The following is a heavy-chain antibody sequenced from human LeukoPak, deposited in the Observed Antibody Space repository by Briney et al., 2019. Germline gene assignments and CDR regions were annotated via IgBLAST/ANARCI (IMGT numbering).Heavy chain of an antibody. J-gene: IGHJ4*02. CDR1: GDSISSYY. D-gene: IGHD3-10*01. Sequence: PSETLSLTCTVSGDSISSYYWSWIRQPAGKGLDWIGRIYTSGSTNYNPSLKSRVTMSVDTSKKQFSLKLSSVTAADTAVYYCARDPYGSGKGFDYWGQGTLVTVSS. CDR3: ARDPYGSGKGFDY. V-gene: IGHV4-4*07. CDR2: IYTSGST.